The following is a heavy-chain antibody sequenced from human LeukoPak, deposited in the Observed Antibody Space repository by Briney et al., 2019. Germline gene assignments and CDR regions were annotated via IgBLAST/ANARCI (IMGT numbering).Heavy chain of an antibody. J-gene: IGHJ5*02. CDR2: IHYTGST. Sequence: TETLSLTCTVSGGSISSYYWSWIRQPPGKGLECIGYIHYTGSTNYNPSLKSRVTISVETSKNQFSLKLKSVTAADTAVYYCARGGYYGSGNDFRFDPWGQGTLVTVSS. V-gene: IGHV4-59*01. D-gene: IGHD3-10*01. CDR1: GGSISSYY. CDR3: ARGGYYGSGNDFRFDP.